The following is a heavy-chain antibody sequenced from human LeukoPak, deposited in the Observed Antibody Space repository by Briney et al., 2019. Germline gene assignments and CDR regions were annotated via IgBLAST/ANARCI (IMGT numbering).Heavy chain of an antibody. CDR1: GYTFTSYG. CDR3: AREQGSSYFDY. V-gene: IGHV1-69*05. J-gene: IGHJ4*02. CDR2: IIPIFGTA. Sequence: SVKVSCKASGYTFTSYGISWVRQAPGQGLEWMGGIIPIFGTANYAQKFQGRVTITTDESTSTAYMELSSVTAADTAVYYCAREQGSSYFDYWGQGTLVTVSS.